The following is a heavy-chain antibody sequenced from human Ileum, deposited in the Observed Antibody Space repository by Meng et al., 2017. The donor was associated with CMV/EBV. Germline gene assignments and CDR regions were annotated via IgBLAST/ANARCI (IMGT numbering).Heavy chain of an antibody. Sequence: SGYTFADDYIHGVRQAPGQELEWRGWINPESGGTHYAQNIQGRVSVTRDTSISTAYMELSTLTSDDTAVYYCATEGGTNFLAYYLDFWGQGTLVTVSS. CDR3: ATEGGTNFLAYYLDF. D-gene: IGHD4/OR15-4a*01. J-gene: IGHJ4*02. CDR1: GYTFADDY. CDR2: INPESGGT. V-gene: IGHV1-2*02.